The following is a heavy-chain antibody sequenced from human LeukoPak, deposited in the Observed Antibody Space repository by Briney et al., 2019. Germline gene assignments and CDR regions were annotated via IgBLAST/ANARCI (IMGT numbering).Heavy chain of an antibody. J-gene: IGHJ6*02. Sequence: GGSLRLSCAASGFTFSSYAMHWVRQAPGKGLEYVSAISSNRGSTYYANSVKGRFTISRDNSKNTLYLQMGSLRAEDMAVYYCARDRATPYDFWSGYYTEAYYCYGMDVWGQGTTVTVSS. CDR1: GFTFSSYA. CDR2: ISSNRGST. V-gene: IGHV3-64*01. D-gene: IGHD3-3*01. CDR3: ARDRATPYDFWSGYYTEAYYCYGMDV.